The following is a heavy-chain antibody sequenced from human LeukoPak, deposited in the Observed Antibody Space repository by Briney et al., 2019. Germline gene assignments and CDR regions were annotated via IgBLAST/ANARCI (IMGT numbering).Heavy chain of an antibody. CDR2: IYYSGST. D-gene: IGHD3-3*01. CDR1: GGSISSYY. V-gene: IGHV4-59*01. CDR3: ARLSFWSGSLFDY. Sequence: SETLSPTCTVSGGSISSYYWSWIRQPPGKGLEWIGYIYYSGSTNYNPSLKSRVTISVDTSKNQFSLKLSSVTAADTAVYYCARLSFWSGSLFDYWGQGTLVTVSS. J-gene: IGHJ4*02.